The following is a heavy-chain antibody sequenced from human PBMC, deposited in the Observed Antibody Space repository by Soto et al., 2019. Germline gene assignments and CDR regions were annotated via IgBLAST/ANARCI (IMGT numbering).Heavy chain of an antibody. Sequence: SETLSLTCTVSGGSISSYYWSWIRQPPGKGLEWIGYIYYSGSTNYNPSLKSRVTISVDTSKNQFSLKLSSVTAADTAVYYCARSQGRRYDFWSGYAPYYFDYCGQGTLVTVSS. CDR1: GGSISSYY. V-gene: IGHV4-59*01. J-gene: IGHJ4*02. CDR3: ARSQGRRYDFWSGYAPYYFDY. D-gene: IGHD3-3*01. CDR2: IYYSGST.